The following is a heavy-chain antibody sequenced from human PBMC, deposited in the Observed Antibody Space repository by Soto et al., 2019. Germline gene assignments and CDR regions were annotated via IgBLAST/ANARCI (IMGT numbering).Heavy chain of an antibody. CDR1: GYNFNNYW. D-gene: IGHD1-1*01. CDR2: IDPYDSYT. Sequence: GESLKISCKGSGYNFNNYWINWVRQMPGKGLEWMGRIDPYDSYTNYSPSFQGHVTITVDTSSSTAYLQWSSLKASDTAMYYCARLSSQPYGMDVWGQGTTVTVSS. CDR3: ARLSSQPYGMDV. V-gene: IGHV5-10-1*01. J-gene: IGHJ6*02.